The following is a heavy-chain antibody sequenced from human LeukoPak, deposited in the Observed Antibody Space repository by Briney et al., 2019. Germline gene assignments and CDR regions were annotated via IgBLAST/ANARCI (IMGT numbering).Heavy chain of an antibody. D-gene: IGHD1-26*01. J-gene: IGHJ4*02. CDR2: IYHSGST. CDR1: GGSISSGGYY. CDR3: ARVGGRGGSYLSYYFDY. Sequence: SQTLSLTCTVSGGSISSGGYYWSWIRQPPGKGLEWIVYIYHSGSTYYNPSLKSRVTISVDRSKNQFSLKLSSVTAADTAVYYCARVGGRGGSYLSYYFDYWGQGTLVTVSS. V-gene: IGHV4-30-2*01.